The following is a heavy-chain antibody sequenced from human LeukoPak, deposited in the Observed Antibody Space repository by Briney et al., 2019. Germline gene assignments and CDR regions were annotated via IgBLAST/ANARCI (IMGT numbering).Heavy chain of an antibody. V-gene: IGHV1-58*02. CDR3: AADDDKTSSGIYGIDYYYYGMDV. CDR2: IVVGSGNT. CDR1: GFTFTSSA. D-gene: IGHD4-17*01. J-gene: IGHJ6*02. Sequence: ASVKVSCKASGFTFTSSAMQWVRQARGQRLEWIGWIVVGSGNTNYAQKFQERVTITRDMSTSTAYMELSSLRSEDTAVYYCAADDDKTSSGIYGIDYYYYGMDVWGQGTTVTVSS.